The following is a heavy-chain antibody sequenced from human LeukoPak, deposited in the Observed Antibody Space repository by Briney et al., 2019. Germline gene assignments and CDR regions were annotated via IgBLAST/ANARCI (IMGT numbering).Heavy chain of an antibody. J-gene: IGHJ4*02. CDR1: GGSISSSSYY. Sequence: SETLSLTCTVSGGSISSSSYYWGWIRQPPGKGLEWIGSIYYSGSTYYNPSLKSRVTISVDTSKNQFSLKLSSVTAADTAVYYCARGGYYDINPLDYWGQGTLVTVSS. CDR2: IYYSGST. CDR3: ARGGYYDINPLDY. V-gene: IGHV4-39*07. D-gene: IGHD3-9*01.